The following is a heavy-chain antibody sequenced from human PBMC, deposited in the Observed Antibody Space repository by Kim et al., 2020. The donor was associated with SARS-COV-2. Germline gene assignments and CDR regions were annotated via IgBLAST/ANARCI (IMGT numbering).Heavy chain of an antibody. CDR2: ISPTGGST. V-gene: IGHV3-23*01. CDR1: GFTFSSCA. D-gene: IGHD6-6*01. CDR3: AKREYGTYDY. J-gene: IGHJ4*02. Sequence: GGSLRLSCAASGFTFSSCAMSWVRQAPGEGLQWVSAISPTGGSTYYTDSVKGRFTISRDNSKNTLFLQMNSLRAEDTAVYYCAKREYGTYDYWGQGTLVT.